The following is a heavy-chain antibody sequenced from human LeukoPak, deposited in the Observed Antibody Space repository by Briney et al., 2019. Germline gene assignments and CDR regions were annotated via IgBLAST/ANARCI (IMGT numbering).Heavy chain of an antibody. CDR3: ARDRAYDAFDY. CDR2: INPDESHT. J-gene: IGHJ4*02. D-gene: IGHD5-12*01. V-gene: IGHV3-7*01. CDR1: GFSXSTSW. Sequence: GXXRLSXXASGFSXSTSWMAWVRQAPGKGLQWVGNINPDESHTDYIDSVKGRFTMSRDNAENSLFLQVHSLRDEDTAVYYCARDRAYDAFDYWGRGTLVTVSS.